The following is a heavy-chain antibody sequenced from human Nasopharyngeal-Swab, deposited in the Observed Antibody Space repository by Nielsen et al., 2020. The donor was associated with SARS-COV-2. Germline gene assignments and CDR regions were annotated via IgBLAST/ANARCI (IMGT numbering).Heavy chain of an antibody. V-gene: IGHV3-48*04. CDR3: ARFSNKGNRYWFFDL. J-gene: IGHJ2*01. D-gene: IGHD1-14*01. CDR1: GFPFSDYS. CDR2: ISNGGSII. Sequence: GGSLRLSCAASGFPFSDYSMNWVRQAPGKGLEWVSYISNGGSIIYYADSVKGRFTISRDNAGTSLSLQMNSLSAEDTAVYYCARFSNKGNRYWFFDLWGRGTLVTVSS.